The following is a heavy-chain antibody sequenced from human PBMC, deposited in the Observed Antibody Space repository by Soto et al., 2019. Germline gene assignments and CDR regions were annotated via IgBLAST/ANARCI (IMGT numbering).Heavy chain of an antibody. Sequence: GASVKVSCKASGGTFSSYAISWVRQAPGQGLEWMGGIIPIFGTANYAQKFQGRVTITADESTSTAYMELSSLRSEDTAVYYCARDLSRRAAAAGGYYFDYWGQGTLVTVSS. V-gene: IGHV1-69*13. J-gene: IGHJ4*02. CDR1: GGTFSSYA. CDR2: IIPIFGTA. CDR3: ARDLSRRAAAAGGYYFDY. D-gene: IGHD6-13*01.